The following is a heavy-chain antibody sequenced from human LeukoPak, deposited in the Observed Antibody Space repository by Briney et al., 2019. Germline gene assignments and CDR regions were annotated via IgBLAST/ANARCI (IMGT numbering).Heavy chain of an antibody. J-gene: IGHJ5*02. Sequence: SVKVSCKASGGTFSSYAINWVRQAPGQGLEWMGRIIPILGIANYAQKFQGRVTITADKSTSTAYMELSSLRSEDTAVYYCASEMATVPWGQGTLVTVSS. CDR1: GGTFSSYA. CDR3: ASEMATVP. D-gene: IGHD5-24*01. V-gene: IGHV1-69*04. CDR2: IIPILGIA.